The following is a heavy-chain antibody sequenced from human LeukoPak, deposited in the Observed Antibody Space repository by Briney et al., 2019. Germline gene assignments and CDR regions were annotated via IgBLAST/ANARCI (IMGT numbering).Heavy chain of an antibody. D-gene: IGHD2-2*01. V-gene: IGHV1-2*02. CDR2: INPNSGGT. Sequence: ASVKVSCKASGYTFTCYYMHWVRQAPGQGLEWVGWINPNSGGTNYAQKFQGRVTMTRDTSISTAYMELSRLRSDDTAVYYGARDVVVPAAMRGDFDYWGQGTLVTVSS. J-gene: IGHJ4*02. CDR1: GYTFTCYY. CDR3: ARDVVVPAAMRGDFDY.